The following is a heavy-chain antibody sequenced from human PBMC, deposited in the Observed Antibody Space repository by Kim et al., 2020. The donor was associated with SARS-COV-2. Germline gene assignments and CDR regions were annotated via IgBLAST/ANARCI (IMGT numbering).Heavy chain of an antibody. J-gene: IGHJ3*02. CDR3: AKDEDYYDSSGYFSYAFDI. CDR1: GFTFSSYA. D-gene: IGHD3-22*01. V-gene: IGHV3-23*01. Sequence: GGSLRLSCAASGFTFSSYAMSWVRQAPGKGLEWVSAISGSGGSTYYADSVKGRFTISRDNSKNTLYLQMNSLRAEDTAVYYCAKDEDYYDSSGYFSYAFDIWGQGTMVTVSS. CDR2: ISGSGGST.